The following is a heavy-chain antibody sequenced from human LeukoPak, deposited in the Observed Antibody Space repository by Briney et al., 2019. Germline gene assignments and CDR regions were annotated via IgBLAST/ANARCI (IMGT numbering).Heavy chain of an antibody. CDR2: ISAYNGDT. CDR3: ARNYYDGSGKAPFDI. Sequence: ASVKVSCKASGYTFTSYGISWVRQAPGQGLEWMGWISAYNGDTNYSQKFQDRVTMTTDTSTSTAHMELRSLRSDDTAVYYCARNYYDGSGKAPFDIWGQGTMVIVSS. V-gene: IGHV1-18*01. J-gene: IGHJ3*02. CDR1: GYTFTSYG. D-gene: IGHD3-22*01.